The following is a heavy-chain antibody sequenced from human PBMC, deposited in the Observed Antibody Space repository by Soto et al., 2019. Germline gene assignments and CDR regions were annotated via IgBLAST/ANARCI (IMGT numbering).Heavy chain of an antibody. CDR1: GFTFSSYG. Sequence: PGGSLRLSCAASGFTFSSYGMHWVRQAPGKGLEWVAVIWYDGSSKFYADSVKGRFTISRDNSKDTLYLQMNSLRAEDTAVYYCARVRIQLWYYYYGMDVWGQGATVTVSS. J-gene: IGHJ6*02. D-gene: IGHD5-18*01. CDR3: ARVRIQLWYYYYGMDV. CDR2: IWYDGSSK. V-gene: IGHV3-33*01.